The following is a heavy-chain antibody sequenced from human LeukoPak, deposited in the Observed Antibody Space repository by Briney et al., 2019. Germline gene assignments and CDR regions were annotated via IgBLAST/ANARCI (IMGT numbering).Heavy chain of an antibody. J-gene: IGHJ6*02. CDR1: GGTFSSYA. V-gene: IGHV1-69*04. Sequence: GASVKVSCKASGGTFSSYAISWVRQAPGQGLEWMGRIIPILGIANYAQKFQGRVTITADKSTSTAYMELSSLRSEDTAVYYCATEWLTEYYYYYGMDVWGQGTTVTVSS. CDR3: ATEWLTEYYYYYGMDV. CDR2: IIPILGIA. D-gene: IGHD3-3*01.